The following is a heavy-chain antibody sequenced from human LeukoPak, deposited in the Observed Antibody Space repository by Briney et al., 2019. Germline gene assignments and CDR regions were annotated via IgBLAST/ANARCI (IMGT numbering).Heavy chain of an antibody. CDR1: GFTFSSYA. V-gene: IGHV3-23*01. J-gene: IGHJ4*02. CDR2: ISGSGGST. D-gene: IGHD6-19*01. Sequence: GGSLRLSCAASGFTFSSYAMSWVRQAPGKGLEWVSAISGSGGSTYYADSVKGRFTISRDNSKNTLYLQMNSLRAEDTAVYYCAHDLYSSGWTFDYWGQGTLVTVSS. CDR3: AHDLYSSGWTFDY.